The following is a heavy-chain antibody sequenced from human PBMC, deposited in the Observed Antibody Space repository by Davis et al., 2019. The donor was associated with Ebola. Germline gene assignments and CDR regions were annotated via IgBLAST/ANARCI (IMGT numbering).Heavy chain of an antibody. Sequence: GESLKISCTGSGYSFTSYWIGWVRQMPGKGLEWMGNIYPGDYDTRYSPSFQGQVTISADKSISTAYLQWSSLKASDTAMYYCARHAYCGGDCHPLDAFDIWGQGTMVTVSS. J-gene: IGHJ3*02. CDR3: ARHAYCGGDCHPLDAFDI. CDR2: IYPGDYDT. CDR1: GYSFTSYW. V-gene: IGHV5-51*01. D-gene: IGHD2-21*01.